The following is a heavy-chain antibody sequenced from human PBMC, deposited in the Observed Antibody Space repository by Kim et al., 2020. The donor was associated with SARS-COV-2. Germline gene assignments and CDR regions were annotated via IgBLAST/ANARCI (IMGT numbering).Heavy chain of an antibody. V-gene: IGHV3-30*04. CDR2: ISYDGSNK. D-gene: IGHD3-10*01. J-gene: IGHJ6*01. CDR1: GFTFSSYA. Sequence: GGSLRLSCAASGFTFSSYAMHWVRQAPGKGLEWVAVISYDGSNKYYADSVKGRFTISRDNSKNTLYLQMNSLRAEDTAVYYCSRDRYYGSGSYHYYYYG. CDR3: SRDRYYGSGSYHYYYYG.